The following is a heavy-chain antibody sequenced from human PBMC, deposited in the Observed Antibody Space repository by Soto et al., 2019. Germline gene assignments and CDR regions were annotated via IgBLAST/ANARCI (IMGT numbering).Heavy chain of an antibody. V-gene: IGHV1-8*01. Sequence: ASVKVSCKTSGYTFTEYDLNWVRQAPGQGLEYMGWVSPENRNAGYAPQFRGRVSMTTDTSISTAYLELTNLTYEDTAVYYCEVTTGFWGQGTMVTFSS. J-gene: IGHJ4*02. CDR3: EVTTGF. D-gene: IGHD1-1*01. CDR1: GYTFTEYD. CDR2: VSPENRNA.